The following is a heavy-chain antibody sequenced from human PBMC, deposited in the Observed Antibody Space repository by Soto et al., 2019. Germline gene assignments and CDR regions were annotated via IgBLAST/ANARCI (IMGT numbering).Heavy chain of an antibody. J-gene: IGHJ4*02. CDR3: ARDRGAVTGQYFDY. CDR2: ISSSGTSA. CDR1: GFTFSAVY. D-gene: IGHD6-19*01. Sequence: SLRLSCAASGFTFSAVYMSWIRQAPNKGLEYISYISSSGTSANYADSVKGRFTISRDNAKSSLYLQTNSLRAEDTAVYYCARDRGAVTGQYFDYWGQGALVTVSS. V-gene: IGHV3-11*05.